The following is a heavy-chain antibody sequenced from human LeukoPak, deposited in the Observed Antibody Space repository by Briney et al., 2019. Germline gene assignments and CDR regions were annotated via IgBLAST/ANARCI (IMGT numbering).Heavy chain of an antibody. CDR1: GGTFSSYA. Sequence: ASVKVSCKASGGTFSSYAISWVRQAPGQGLEWTGRIIPILGIANYAQKFQGRVTITADKSTSTAYMELSSLRSEDTAVYYCARRLYSGYDWGSIEDWGQGTLVTVSS. D-gene: IGHD5-12*01. CDR2: IIPILGIA. V-gene: IGHV1-69*04. CDR3: ARRLYSGYDWGSIED. J-gene: IGHJ4*02.